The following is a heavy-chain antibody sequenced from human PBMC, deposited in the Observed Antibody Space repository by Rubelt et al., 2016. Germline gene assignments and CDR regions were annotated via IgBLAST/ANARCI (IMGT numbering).Heavy chain of an antibody. CDR2: IDWDDDK. CDR3: ARIPDYYYGMDV. Sequence: QVTLRESGPALVKPTQTLTLTCTFSGFSLSTSGMCVSWIRQPPGKALEWLARIDWDDDKYYSTSLKTRLTISKDTSKNQVVRTMTNMDPVDTATYYCARIPDYYYGMDVWGQGTTVTVSS. CDR1: GFSLSTSGMC. J-gene: IGHJ6*02. V-gene: IGHV2-70*15.